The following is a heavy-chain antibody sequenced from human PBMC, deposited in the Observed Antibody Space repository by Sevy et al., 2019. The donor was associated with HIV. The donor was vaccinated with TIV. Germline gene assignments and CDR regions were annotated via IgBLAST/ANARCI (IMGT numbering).Heavy chain of an antibody. CDR1: GDSIISSRW. CDR3: AAATGTDILGYYFDS. J-gene: IGHJ4*02. V-gene: IGHV4-4*02. Sequence: SETLSLTCTVSGDSIISSRWWSWFRQTPGKWLEWIGDMYHRGTTNYNPSLKSRVIISVDQFRNQFSLKVTSMTSADTTVYYCAAATGTDILGYYFDSWGQGTLVTVSS. CDR2: MYHRGTT. D-gene: IGHD1-1*01.